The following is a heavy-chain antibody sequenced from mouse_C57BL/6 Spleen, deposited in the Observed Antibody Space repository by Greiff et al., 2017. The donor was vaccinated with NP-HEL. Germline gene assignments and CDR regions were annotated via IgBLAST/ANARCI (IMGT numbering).Heavy chain of an antibody. V-gene: IGHV5-4*03. CDR1: GFTFSSYA. CDR3: ASIYYDYAAY. J-gene: IGHJ3*01. D-gene: IGHD2-4*01. Sequence: EVKVEESGGGLVKPGGSLKLSCAASGFTFSSYAMSWVRQTPEKRLEWVATISDGGSYTYYPDNVKGRFTISRDNAKNNLYLQMSHLKSEDTAMYYCASIYYDYAAYWGQGTLVTVSA. CDR2: ISDGGSYT.